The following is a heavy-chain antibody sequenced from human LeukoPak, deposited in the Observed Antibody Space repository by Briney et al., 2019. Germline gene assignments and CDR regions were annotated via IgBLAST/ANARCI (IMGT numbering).Heavy chain of an antibody. CDR1: GYTFTDYY. CDR3: ATDFFPAVAGTHTDY. J-gene: IGHJ4*02. Sequence: ATVKISCKVSGYTFTDYYMHWVQQAPGKGLEWMGLVDPEDGETIYAEKFQGRVTITADTSTDTAYMELNSLRSEDTAVYYCATDFFPAVAGTHTDYWGQGTLVTVSS. CDR2: VDPEDGET. D-gene: IGHD6-19*01. V-gene: IGHV1-69-2*01.